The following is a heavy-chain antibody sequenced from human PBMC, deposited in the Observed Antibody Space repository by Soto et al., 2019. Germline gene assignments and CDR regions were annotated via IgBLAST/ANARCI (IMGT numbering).Heavy chain of an antibody. CDR1: GFTFSNYW. CDR3: ARDLFDY. V-gene: IGHV3-7*01. J-gene: IGHJ4*02. Sequence: GGSLRLSCAASGFTFSNYWMNWVRQAPGKGLEWVANINEDGSEKYYVDSAKGRFTISRDNAKNSLYLQMSSLRAEDTAVYYCARDLFDYCGQGTLVTVSS. CDR2: INEDGSEK.